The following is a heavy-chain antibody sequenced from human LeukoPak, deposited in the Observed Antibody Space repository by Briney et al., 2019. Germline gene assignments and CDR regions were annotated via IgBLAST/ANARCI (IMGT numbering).Heavy chain of an antibody. Sequence: GGSLRLSCAASGFTFSSYEMNWVRQAPGKGLEWVANIKQDGSEKHYVDSVKGRFTISRDNAKNSLYLQMNSLRVEDTAVYFRGVSRTFDYWGQGTLVTVSS. CDR1: GFTFSSYE. D-gene: IGHD1-1*01. V-gene: IGHV3-7*01. CDR3: GVSRTFDY. CDR2: IKQDGSEK. J-gene: IGHJ4*02.